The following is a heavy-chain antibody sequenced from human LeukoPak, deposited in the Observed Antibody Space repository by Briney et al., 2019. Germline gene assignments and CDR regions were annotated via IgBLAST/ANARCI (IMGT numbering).Heavy chain of an antibody. D-gene: IGHD4-23*01. Sequence: PSETLSLTCTVSGGSIRSYYWNWMRQPAGKGLEWIGRIYSSGSTNYNPSLKSRATISKDNSKNQFSLKLTSVTAAGTAVYYCARDPYGGGGWFDPWGQGTLVTVSS. CDR3: ARDPYGGGGWFDP. CDR1: GGSIRSYY. V-gene: IGHV4-4*07. J-gene: IGHJ5*02. CDR2: IYSSGST.